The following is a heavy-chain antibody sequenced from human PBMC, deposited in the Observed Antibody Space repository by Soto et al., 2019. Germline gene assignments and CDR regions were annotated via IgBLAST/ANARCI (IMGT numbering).Heavy chain of an antibody. CDR1: GGSISSGGYY. CDR2: IYYSGST. D-gene: IGHD2-15*01. V-gene: IGHV4-31*03. Sequence: SETLSLTCTVSGGSISSGGYYWSWIRQHPGKGLEWIGYIYYSGSTYYNPSLKSRVTISVDTSKNQFSLKLSSVTAADTAVYYCAREKEDCSGGSCKPNNWFDPWGQGTLVTVSS. J-gene: IGHJ5*02. CDR3: AREKEDCSGGSCKPNNWFDP.